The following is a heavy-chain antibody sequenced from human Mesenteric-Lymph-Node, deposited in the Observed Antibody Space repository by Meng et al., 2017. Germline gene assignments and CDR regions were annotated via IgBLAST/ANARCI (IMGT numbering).Heavy chain of an antibody. Sequence: SGPTLVKPTQTLTLTCTFSGFSLSTSGVGVGWIRQPPGKALEWLALIYWNDDKRYSPSLKSRLTITKDTSKNQVVLTMTNMDPVDTATYYCAHGGPTWFGELLFTNFDYWGQGTLVTVSS. CDR1: GFSLSTSGVG. D-gene: IGHD3-10*01. CDR2: IYWNDDK. J-gene: IGHJ4*02. V-gene: IGHV2-5*01. CDR3: AHGGPTWFGELLFTNFDY.